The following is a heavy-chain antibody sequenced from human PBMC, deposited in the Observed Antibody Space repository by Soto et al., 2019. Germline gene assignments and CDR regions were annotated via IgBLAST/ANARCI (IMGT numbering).Heavy chain of an antibody. CDR3: AKVVRISVIRGPQWDR. V-gene: IGHV3-23*01. D-gene: IGHD3-10*01. J-gene: IGHJ5*02. CDR1: GFSFSNYA. CDR2: ITGSGSST. Sequence: GGSLRLSCAGSGFSFSNYAVSWVRQAPGKGPEWVSTITGSGSSTYYADSVQGRFTISRDNSKNTLYLQMNSLRAEDAAVYYCAKVVRISVIRGPQWDRWGQGTLVTVSS.